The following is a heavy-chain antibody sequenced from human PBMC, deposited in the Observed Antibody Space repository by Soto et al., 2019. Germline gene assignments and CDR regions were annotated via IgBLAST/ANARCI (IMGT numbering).Heavy chain of an antibody. CDR2: IIPIFGTA. Sequence: QVQLVQSGAEVKKPGSSVKVSCKASGGTFSSYAISWVRQAPGQGLEWMGGIIPIFGTANYAQKFQGRVKITADESTSTAYMELSSLRSEDTAVYYGANYDSSGYLWYGMDVWGQGTTVTVSS. CDR1: GGTFSSYA. V-gene: IGHV1-69*01. D-gene: IGHD3-22*01. J-gene: IGHJ6*02. CDR3: ANYDSSGYLWYGMDV.